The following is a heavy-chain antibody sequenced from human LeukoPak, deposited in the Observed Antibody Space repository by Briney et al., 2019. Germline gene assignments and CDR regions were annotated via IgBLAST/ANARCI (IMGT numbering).Heavy chain of an antibody. CDR1: GFSFSIYE. D-gene: IGHD4-23*01. Sequence: GGSLRLSCAASGFSFSIYEMHWVRQAPGKGLECISSISGSGNTRNYADPVKGRFTISRDNAKNSLYLQMNSLRAEDTAVYYCARGMATTTVVWNPHDYWGQGTLVTVSS. CDR2: ISGSGNTR. J-gene: IGHJ4*02. CDR3: ARGMATTTVVWNPHDY. V-gene: IGHV3-48*03.